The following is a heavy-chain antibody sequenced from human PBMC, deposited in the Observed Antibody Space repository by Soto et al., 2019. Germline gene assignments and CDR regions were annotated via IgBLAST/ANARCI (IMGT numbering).Heavy chain of an antibody. D-gene: IGHD1-1*01. CDR2: INGDGSST. J-gene: IGHJ4*02. V-gene: IGHV3-74*01. CDR3: TRGPGASSTGTGDH. Sequence: GVSLRRSCAASGFTFTTYWMHWVRQGPGKGLVWVSRINGDGSSTTYADSVKGRFTISRDNAKNTLYLQMNSLRAEDTAVYYCTRGPGASSTGTGDHWGQGTLVTVSS. CDR1: GFTFTTYW.